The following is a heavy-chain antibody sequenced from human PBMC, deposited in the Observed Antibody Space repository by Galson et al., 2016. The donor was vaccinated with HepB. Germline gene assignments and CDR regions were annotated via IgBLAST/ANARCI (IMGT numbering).Heavy chain of an antibody. J-gene: IGHJ6*02. CDR1: GFTFSHYA. CDR2: ISGRGGRT. CDR3: VKGFRPYRSGGERLFEHSYHYYGMDV. Sequence: SLRLSCAASGFTFSHYAMNWVRQAPGKGLDWVSGISGRGGRTYYGNSVKGRFTISRDTSKNTLYLQLNNLRVEDTAVYYCVKGFRPYRSGGERLFEHSYHYYGMDVWGQGTTVTVSS. D-gene: IGHD3-22*01. V-gene: IGHV3-23*01.